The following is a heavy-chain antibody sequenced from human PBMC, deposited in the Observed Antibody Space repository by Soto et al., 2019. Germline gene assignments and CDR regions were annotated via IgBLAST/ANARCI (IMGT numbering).Heavy chain of an antibody. CDR3: ARQKGYCSRTSCYTGDSFDY. CDR1: GYSFTSYW. Sequence: SLKISCKGSGYSFTSYWIGWVRQMPGRSLQWMGIIYPGDSDTRYSPSFQGRVTISADKSISTAYLQWSSLKASDTAMYYCARQKGYCSRTSCYTGDSFDYRGQRTLDTVSS. CDR2: IYPGDSDT. J-gene: IGHJ4*02. V-gene: IGHV5-51*01. D-gene: IGHD2-2*02.